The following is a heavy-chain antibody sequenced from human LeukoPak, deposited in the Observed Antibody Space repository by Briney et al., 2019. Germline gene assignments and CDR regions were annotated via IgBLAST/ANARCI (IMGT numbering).Heavy chain of an antibody. V-gene: IGHV4-34*01. J-gene: IGHJ3*02. CDR2: INHSGST. CDR3: ARSMWIQLWLLERIDAFDI. CDR1: GGSFSGYY. Sequence: SETLSLTCAVYGGSFSGYYWSWIRQPPGKGLEWIGEINHSGSTNYNPSLKSRVTISVDTSKNQFSLKLSSVTAADTAVYYCARSMWIQLWLLERIDAFDIWGQGTMVTVSS. D-gene: IGHD5-18*01.